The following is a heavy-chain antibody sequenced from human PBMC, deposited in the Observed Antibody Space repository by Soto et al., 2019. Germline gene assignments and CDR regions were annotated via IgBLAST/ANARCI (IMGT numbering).Heavy chain of an antibody. Sequence: GGSLRLSCAASGVTFSSYGMHWVRQATGKGLEWVAVIWYDGSNKYYADSVKGRFTISRDNSKNTLYLQMNSLRAEDTAVYYCARVGPPRTYYDFWSGYYYYGMDVWGQGTTVTVSS. CDR3: ARVGPPRTYYDFWSGYYYYGMDV. CDR2: IWYDGSNK. CDR1: GVTFSSYG. D-gene: IGHD3-3*01. V-gene: IGHV3-33*01. J-gene: IGHJ6*02.